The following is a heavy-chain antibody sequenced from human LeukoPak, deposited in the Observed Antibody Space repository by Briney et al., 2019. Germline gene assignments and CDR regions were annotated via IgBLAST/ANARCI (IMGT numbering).Heavy chain of an antibody. CDR3: ARRGYQIVPDF. V-gene: IGHV3-20*04. D-gene: IGHD2-2*01. Sequence: GGSLRLSCAASGFTFYDDGTSWVRQAPGKGLEWGSGINCNGGRTNYADSVKGRFTISRDNTKNSLYLQINSPRAEDTAFYYCARRGYQIVPDFWGQGTMVTVSS. CDR2: INCNGGRT. J-gene: IGHJ4*02. CDR1: GFTFYDDG.